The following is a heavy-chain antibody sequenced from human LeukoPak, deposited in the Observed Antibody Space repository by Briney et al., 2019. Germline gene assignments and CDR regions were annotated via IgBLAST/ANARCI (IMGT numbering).Heavy chain of an antibody. Sequence: PGGSLRLSCAASGFRFSDYWMSWVRQAPGKGLEWVSYISSSGSTIYYADSVKGRFTISRDNAKNSLYLQMNSLRAEDTAVYYCARVRYCSSTSCYTDYYYYMDVWGKGTTVTVSS. D-gene: IGHD2-2*02. CDR3: ARVRYCSSTSCYTDYYYYMDV. CDR2: ISSSGSTI. CDR1: GFRFSDYW. J-gene: IGHJ6*03. V-gene: IGHV3-11*01.